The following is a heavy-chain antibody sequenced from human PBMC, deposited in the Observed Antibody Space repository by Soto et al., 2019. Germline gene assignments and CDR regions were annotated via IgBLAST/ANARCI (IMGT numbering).Heavy chain of an antibody. D-gene: IGHD3-3*01. V-gene: IGHV3-15*07. Sequence: EVQLVESGGGLVKPGVSLRLSCAVSGFTFDKVWMNWVRQAPGKGLEWVGRIKSKTDGGTTDFVAPEKGRFTISRDDSDNMLYLQMNSLNSDATGMHFCTTGTYDLLYWGQGILVTVSS. CDR1: GFTFDKVW. J-gene: IGHJ4*02. CDR2: IKSKTDGGTT. CDR3: TTGTYDLLY.